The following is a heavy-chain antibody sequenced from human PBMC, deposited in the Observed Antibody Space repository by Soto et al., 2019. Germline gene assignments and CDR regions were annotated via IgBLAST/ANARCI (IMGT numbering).Heavy chain of an antibody. CDR1: GFTFSSYA. CDR3: AKRIMSTIGHFDS. V-gene: IGHV3-23*01. CDR2: ISGIGHST. Sequence: GSLRLSCAASGFTFSSYAMGWVRQAPGKGLEWVSSISGIGHSTYYADSVKGRFTIPRDNSKNTLHLQMNSLRAEDTAVYYCAKRIMSTIGHFDSWGQGTLVTV. D-gene: IGHD1-1*01. J-gene: IGHJ4*02.